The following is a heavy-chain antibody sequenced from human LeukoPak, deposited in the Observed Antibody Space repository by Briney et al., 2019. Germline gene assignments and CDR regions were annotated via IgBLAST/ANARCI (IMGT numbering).Heavy chain of an antibody. J-gene: IGHJ6*02. CDR2: IHSSGST. D-gene: IGHD1-26*01. CDR3: ARTLKGRYYYYGMDV. Sequence: SETLSLTCTVSGGSISSYYWSWIRQPPGKGLEWIGYIHSSGSTNFNPSLKSRVTISLDTSKNQFSLKLSSVTAADTAVYYCARTLKGRYYYYGMDVWGQGTTVTVSS. CDR1: GGSISSYY. V-gene: IGHV4-59*08.